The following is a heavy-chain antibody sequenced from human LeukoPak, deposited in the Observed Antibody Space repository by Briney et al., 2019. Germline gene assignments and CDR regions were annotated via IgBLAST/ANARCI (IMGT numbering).Heavy chain of an antibody. CDR1: GYTFTSYD. J-gene: IGHJ4*02. V-gene: IGHV1-8*01. CDR2: MNPNSGNT. D-gene: IGHD4/OR15-4a*01. CDR3: ARGLMVLTETKPVD. Sequence: ASVKVSCKASGYTFTSYDINWLRQATGQGLEWMGWMNPNSGNTGYAQKFQGRVTMTRNTSISTAYMELSSLRSEDTAVYYCARGLMVLTETKPVDWGQGTLVTVSS.